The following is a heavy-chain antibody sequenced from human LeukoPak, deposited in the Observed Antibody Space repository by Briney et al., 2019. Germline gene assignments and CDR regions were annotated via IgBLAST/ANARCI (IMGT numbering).Heavy chain of an antibody. D-gene: IGHD3-3*01. CDR1: GVTFSGYS. Sequence: GGSLRLSCAASGVTFSGYSMDWVRQAPGKGLEWVSSISSSSRYTFYVDSVKGRFTISRDNAKNSLYLQMNSLRVEDTAVYYCARDEARGYDFRPQDHWGQGTLVSVSS. CDR2: ISSSSRYT. CDR3: ARDEARGYDFRPQDH. J-gene: IGHJ4*02. V-gene: IGHV3-21*01.